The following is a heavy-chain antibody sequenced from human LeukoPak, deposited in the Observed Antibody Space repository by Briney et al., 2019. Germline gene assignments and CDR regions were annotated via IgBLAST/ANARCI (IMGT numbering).Heavy chain of an antibody. D-gene: IGHD2-15*01. CDR1: GYRFTNYW. V-gene: IGHV5-51*01. CDR3: ARLARYCSGGSCLHNYFDY. J-gene: IGHJ4*02. Sequence: GESLQISCKGSGYRFTNYWIGWVRQMPAKGLEWMGIIFPGDSDTRYSPSFQGQVTISADKSISTAYLQWSSLKASDTAMYYCARLARYCSGGSCLHNYFDYWGQGTLVTVSS. CDR2: IFPGDSDT.